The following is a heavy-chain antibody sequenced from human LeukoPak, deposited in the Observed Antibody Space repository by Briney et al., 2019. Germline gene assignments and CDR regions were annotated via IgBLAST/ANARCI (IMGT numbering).Heavy chain of an antibody. CDR3: AKGFNWNRAEFVDY. D-gene: IGHD1-20*01. CDR2: ISYDGSNK. CDR1: GFTFSSYA. V-gene: IGHV3-30-3*01. J-gene: IGHJ4*02. Sequence: GGSLRLSCAASGFTFSSYAMHWVRQAPGKGLEWVAVISYDGSNKYYADSVKGRFTISRDNSKNSLYLQMNSLRAEDTALYYCAKGFNWNRAEFVDYWGQGTLVTVSS.